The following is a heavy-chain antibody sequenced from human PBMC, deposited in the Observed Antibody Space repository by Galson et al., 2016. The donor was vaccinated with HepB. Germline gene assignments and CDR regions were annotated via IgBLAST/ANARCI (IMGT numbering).Heavy chain of an antibody. D-gene: IGHD3-10*01. Sequence: QSGADVKKPGESLKISCKGSGYSFTNYWIGWVRRLPGKGLEWTGIINPGDSDTRYSPSFQGQVTISADKSISTAYLQWSSLKATDTATYYCASHGVRRHFGQGAYDYYMDVWGKGTTVTVSS. CDR2: INPGDSDT. J-gene: IGHJ6*03. CDR3: ASHGVRRHFGQGAYDYYMDV. V-gene: IGHV5-51*01. CDR1: GYSFTNYW.